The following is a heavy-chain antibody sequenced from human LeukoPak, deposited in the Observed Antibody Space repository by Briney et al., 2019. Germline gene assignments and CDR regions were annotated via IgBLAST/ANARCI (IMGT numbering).Heavy chain of an antibody. Sequence: GGSLRLSCTTSGFSFRNTWMSWVRQAPGKGLEWVANIKKDETEIYYADSVKGRFTISRDNAKRSLYLQMNVLRAADTAVYYCAKGTDYWGQGTLVTVSS. J-gene: IGHJ4*02. CDR2: IKKDETEI. CDR1: GFSFRNTW. V-gene: IGHV3-7*01. CDR3: AKGTDY.